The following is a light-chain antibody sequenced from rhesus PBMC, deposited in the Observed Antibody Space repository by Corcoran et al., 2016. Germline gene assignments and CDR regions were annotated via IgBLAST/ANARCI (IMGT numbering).Light chain of an antibody. Sequence: DIQLTQSPSSLSASVGDTVTITCRASQGISSYLAWYQQKSGKAPKVLMSVASILQSGVPSRFRGSGSGTEFTLTISSLQPEDFDSSHCQQYSSRPPTFGGGTKVEIK. CDR3: QQYSSRPPT. CDR2: VAS. CDR1: QGISSY. J-gene: IGKJ4*01. V-gene: IGKV1-25*02.